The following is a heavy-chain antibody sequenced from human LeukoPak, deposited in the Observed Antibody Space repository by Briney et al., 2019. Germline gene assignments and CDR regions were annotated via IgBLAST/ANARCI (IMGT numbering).Heavy chain of an antibody. CDR1: GGSFSDYY. V-gene: IGHV4-34*01. CDR2: INHGGST. CDR3: AYSSGCQQL. D-gene: IGHD3-22*01. J-gene: IGHJ1*01. Sequence: PSETLSLTCAVHGGSFSDYYWSWIRQPPGKGLEWIGEINHGGSTNYNPSLKSRVTVSVDTSKNQFSLRLSSVTAADTAVYHCAYSSGCQQLWGQGTLVTVSS.